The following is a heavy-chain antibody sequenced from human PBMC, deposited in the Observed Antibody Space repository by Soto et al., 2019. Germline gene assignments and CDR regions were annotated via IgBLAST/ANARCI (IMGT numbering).Heavy chain of an antibody. Sequence: ASVKVSCKASGYTFTGYYMHWVRQAPGQGLEWMGIINPNGGSTNYAQKFQGRVTMTRDTSTSTFYMELSSLRSEDTAVYYCATTTVTTGDYYYYYYVDVWAKGTTVTVSS. V-gene: IGHV1-46*03. J-gene: IGHJ6*03. CDR1: GYTFTGYY. CDR2: INPNGGST. CDR3: ATTTVTTGDYYYYYYVDV. D-gene: IGHD4-17*01.